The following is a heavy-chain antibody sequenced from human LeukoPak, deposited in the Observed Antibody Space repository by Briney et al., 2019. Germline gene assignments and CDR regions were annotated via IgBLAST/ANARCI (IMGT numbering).Heavy chain of an antibody. CDR1: GFTFSSYS. Sequence: PGGSLRLSCAASGFTFSSYSMNWVRQAPGKGLEWVSSISSRSSYIDYADSLKGRFTISRDNAKNSLYLQMNSLRAEDTAAYYCARGKEPVAGSLSHFDYWGQGTLVTVSS. D-gene: IGHD6-19*01. CDR2: ISSRSSYI. V-gene: IGHV3-21*01. CDR3: ARGKEPVAGSLSHFDY. J-gene: IGHJ4*02.